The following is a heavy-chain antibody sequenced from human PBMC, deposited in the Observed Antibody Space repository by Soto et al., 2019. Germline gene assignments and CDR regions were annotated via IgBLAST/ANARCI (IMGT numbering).Heavy chain of an antibody. CDR1: GYSFTSYW. CDR3: ASRYYDSSGYSDDAFDI. J-gene: IGHJ3*02. D-gene: IGHD3-22*01. Sequence: GESLKISCKGSGYSFTSYWIGWVRQMPGKGLEWMGRIDPSDSYTNYSPSFQGHVTISADKSISTAYLQWSSLRASDTAMYYCASRYYDSSGYSDDAFDIWGQGTMVTVSS. V-gene: IGHV5-10-1*01. CDR2: IDPSDSYT.